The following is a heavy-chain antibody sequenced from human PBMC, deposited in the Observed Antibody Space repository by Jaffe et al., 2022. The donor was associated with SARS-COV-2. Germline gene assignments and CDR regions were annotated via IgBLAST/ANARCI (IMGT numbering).Heavy chain of an antibody. V-gene: IGHV4-61*02. CDR2: IYTSGNT. Sequence: QVQLQESGPGLVEPSQTLSLTCTVSGGSLSSGTYYWSWIRQPAGRGLEWIGRIYTSGNTNYNPSLKSRVTISVDTSKNQFSLKMTSVTAADTAVYYCARHHPTTGFDPWGQGSLVTVSS. J-gene: IGHJ5*02. D-gene: IGHD1-1*01. CDR1: GGSLSSGTYY. CDR3: ARHHPTTGFDP.